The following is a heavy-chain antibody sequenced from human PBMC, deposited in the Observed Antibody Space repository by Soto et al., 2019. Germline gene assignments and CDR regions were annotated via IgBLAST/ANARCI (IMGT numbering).Heavy chain of an antibody. J-gene: IGHJ4*02. D-gene: IGHD3-10*01. V-gene: IGHV4-39*01. CDR3: ARRGSASYWIDY. CDR2: IHYSGTT. CDR1: GGSISSSDYY. Sequence: SETLSLTCSASGGSISSSDYYWGWIRQPPGKGLEWIGSIHYSGTTYYNPSLKSRVTISVDTSKNQFSLKLTSVTAADTAVYYCARRGSASYWIDYWGQGTLVTVSS.